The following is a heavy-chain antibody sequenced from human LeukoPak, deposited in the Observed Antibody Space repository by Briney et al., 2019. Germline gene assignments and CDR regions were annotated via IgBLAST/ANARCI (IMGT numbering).Heavy chain of an antibody. J-gene: IGHJ4*02. V-gene: IGHV3-23*01. CDR1: GFIFSDYN. Sequence: PGGSLRLSCVASGFIFSDYNINWVRQAPGKGLEWVSAISGSGGNTYYADSVKGRFTISRDNSRNTLYLQMNSLRAEDTAVYYCAKASDSSGYQLFDYWGQGTLVPVSS. D-gene: IGHD3-22*01. CDR2: ISGSGGNT. CDR3: AKASDSSGYQLFDY.